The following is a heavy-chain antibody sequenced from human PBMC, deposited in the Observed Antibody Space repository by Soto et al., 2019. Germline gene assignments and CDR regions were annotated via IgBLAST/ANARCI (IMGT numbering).Heavy chain of an antibody. D-gene: IGHD6-19*01. CDR2: IYYSGST. CDR3: ARHYSSGSRNWFDP. Sequence: SETLSLTCSVSGGSINRSSYFWGWVRQPPGKGLEWIGSIYYSGSTYYNPSLRSRVTISVDTSKNQFSLKLSSVTAADTAVFYCARHYSSGSRNWFDPWGQGTLVTVS. CDR1: GGSINRSSYF. J-gene: IGHJ5*02. V-gene: IGHV4-39*01.